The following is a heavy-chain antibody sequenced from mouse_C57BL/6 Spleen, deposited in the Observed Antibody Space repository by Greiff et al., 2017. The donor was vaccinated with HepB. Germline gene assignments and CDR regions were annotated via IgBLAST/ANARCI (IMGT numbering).Heavy chain of an antibody. CDR2: INPNNGGT. J-gene: IGHJ4*01. V-gene: IGHV1-22*01. Sequence: EVQLQQSGPELVKPGASVKMSCKASGYTFTDYNMHWVKQSHGKSLEWIGYINPNNGGTSYNQKFKGKATLTVNTSSSTAYMALRSLTSEDSAVYYGARGAYDGDAMDYWGQGTSVTVSS. CDR1: GYTFTDYN. CDR3: ARGAYDGDAMDY. D-gene: IGHD1-2*01.